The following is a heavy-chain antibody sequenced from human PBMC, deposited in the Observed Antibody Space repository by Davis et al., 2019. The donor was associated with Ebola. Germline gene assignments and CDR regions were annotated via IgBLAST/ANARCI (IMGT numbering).Heavy chain of an antibody. D-gene: IGHD3-10*01. J-gene: IGHJ6*02. V-gene: IGHV5-51*01. CDR3: ARLRSYYYYYYGMDV. CDR1: GYSFTSYW. CDR2: IYPGDSDT. Sequence: KVSCKGSGYSFTSYWIGWVRQMPGKGLEWMGIIYPGDSDTRYSPSFQGHVTISADKSISTAYLQWSSLKASDTAMYYCARLRSYYYYYYGMDVWGQGTTVTVSS.